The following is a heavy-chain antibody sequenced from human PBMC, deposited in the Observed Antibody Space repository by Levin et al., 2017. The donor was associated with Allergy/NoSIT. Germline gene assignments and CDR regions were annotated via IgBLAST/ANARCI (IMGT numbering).Heavy chain of an antibody. CDR1: GGSLTDYY. Sequence: SQTLSLPCAVFGGSLTDYYWNWIRQSPGKGLEWIGEIDHSGSTRYNPSLKTRVTISLDTSKKQFSLKVTSVTAADTAVYYCVRGRGYNYYYGLDVWGQGTTVTVSS. J-gene: IGHJ6*02. CDR2: IDHSGST. CDR3: VRGRGYNYYYGLDV. V-gene: IGHV4-34*01. D-gene: IGHD3-10*01.